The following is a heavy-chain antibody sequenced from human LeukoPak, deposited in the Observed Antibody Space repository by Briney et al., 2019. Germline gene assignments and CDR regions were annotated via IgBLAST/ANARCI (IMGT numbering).Heavy chain of an antibody. J-gene: IGHJ6*03. CDR3: ARVTRIQLWLLGYMDV. V-gene: IGHV4-59*01. Sequence: KPSETLSLTCTVSGGSISIYDWRWIRQPPGKGLEWIGYIYYTGTTNYNPSLRRRVTMSVDTSENQFSLKLSSVTAADTAVYFCARVTRIQLWLLGYMDVWGKGTTVTVSS. D-gene: IGHD5-18*01. CDR1: GGSISIYD. CDR2: IYYTGTT.